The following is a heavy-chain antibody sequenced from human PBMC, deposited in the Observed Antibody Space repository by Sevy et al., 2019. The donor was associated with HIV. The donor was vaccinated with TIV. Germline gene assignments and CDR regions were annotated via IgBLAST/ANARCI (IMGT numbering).Heavy chain of an antibody. CDR2: TKQDGSEK. CDR1: GFTFRRYW. D-gene: IGHD3-22*01. J-gene: IGHJ4*02. V-gene: IGHV3-7*01. Sequence: GGSLRLSCAASGFTFRRYWMSWVRQAPGKGLEWVANTKQDGSEKYYVDSVKGRFTMSRDNAKNSLYLQMNSLRAEDTAVYYCTKMKDDSSGFHLDYWGQGTLVTVSS. CDR3: TKMKDDSSGFHLDY.